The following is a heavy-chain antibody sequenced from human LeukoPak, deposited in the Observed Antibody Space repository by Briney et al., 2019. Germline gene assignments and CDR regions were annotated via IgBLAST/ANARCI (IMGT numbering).Heavy chain of an antibody. J-gene: IGHJ4*02. Sequence: PGGSLRLSCAASGFTFSTYWMSWVRQAPGKGLEWVSNIKKHGSEKYYVDSVKGRFTISRDNAKNSLYLQMNSLRAEDTAVYYCARGGVTFDCWGQGTLVT. V-gene: IGHV3-7*01. CDR3: ARGGVTFDC. D-gene: IGHD2-21*02. CDR1: GFTFSTYW. CDR2: IKKHGSEK.